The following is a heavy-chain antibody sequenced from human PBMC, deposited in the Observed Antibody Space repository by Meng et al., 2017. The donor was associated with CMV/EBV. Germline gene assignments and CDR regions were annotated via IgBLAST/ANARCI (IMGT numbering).Heavy chain of an antibody. D-gene: IGHD2-15*01. CDR1: GGSISSSSYY. J-gene: IGHJ6*02. CDR3: ASGALGYCSGGSCYPPYYGMDV. V-gene: IGHV4-39*07. CDR2: IYYSGGT. Sequence: GSLRLSCTVSGGSISSSSYYWGWIRQPPGKGLEWIGSIYYSGGTYYNPSLKSRVTISVDTSKNQFSLKLSSVTAADTAVYYCASGALGYCSGGSCYPPYYGMDVWGQGTTVTVSS.